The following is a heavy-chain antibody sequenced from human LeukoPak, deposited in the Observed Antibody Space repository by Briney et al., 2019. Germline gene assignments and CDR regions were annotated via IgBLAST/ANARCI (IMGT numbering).Heavy chain of an antibody. D-gene: IGHD3-22*01. CDR3: ARVSSGGDYYDSRAYFDY. CDR1: GYTFTGYY. Sequence: GASVKVSCKASGYTFTGYYMHWVRQAPGQGLEWMGWINPNSAGTNYAQKFQGRVTMTRDTSISTAYMELSRLRSDDTAVYYCARVSSGGDYYDSRAYFDYWGQGTLVTVSS. CDR2: INPNSAGT. V-gene: IGHV1-2*02. J-gene: IGHJ4*02.